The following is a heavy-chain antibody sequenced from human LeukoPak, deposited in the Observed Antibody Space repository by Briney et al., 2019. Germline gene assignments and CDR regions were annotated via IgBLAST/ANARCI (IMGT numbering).Heavy chain of an antibody. CDR1: GFTFSSYA. V-gene: IGHV3-23*01. J-gene: IGHJ4*02. CDR3: AKEIFGYCSGGSCYYDY. Sequence: GGSLRLSCAGSGFTFSSYAMSWVRQAPGKGLEWVSAISGSGGDRYYADSVKDRFTISRDNSKNTLYLQMNSLRAEDTAVYYCAKEIFGYCSGGSCYYDYWGQGTLVTVSS. D-gene: IGHD2-15*01. CDR2: ISGSGGDR.